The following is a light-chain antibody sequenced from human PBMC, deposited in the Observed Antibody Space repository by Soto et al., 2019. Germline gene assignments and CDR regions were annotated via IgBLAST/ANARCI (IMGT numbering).Light chain of an antibody. J-gene: IGLJ2*01. V-gene: IGLV4-69*01. CDR1: SRHRSYA. Sequence: QLVLTQSPSASASLGASVKLTCTLSSRHRSYAIAWHQQQPEKGPRYLMKLNSDGRHTKGDGIPDRFSGSSSGTERYLTISSLQSEDEADYYCQTWGTGILVFGGGTKLTVL. CDR3: QTWGTGILV. CDR2: LNSDGRH.